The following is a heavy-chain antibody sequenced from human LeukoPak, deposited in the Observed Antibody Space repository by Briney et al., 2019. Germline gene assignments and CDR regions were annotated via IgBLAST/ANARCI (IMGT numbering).Heavy chain of an antibody. CDR2: IRYDGSNK. CDR3: AKVKSASFWSDYTCAFDI. D-gene: IGHD3-3*01. V-gene: IGHV3-30*02. J-gene: IGHJ3*02. CDR1: GFTFSSYG. Sequence: GGSLRLSCATSGFTFSSYGMHWVRQAPGKGLEGVAFIRYDGSNKYYADSVKGRFTISRDNSKNTLYLQMNSLRAEDTAVYYCAKVKSASFWSDYTCAFDIWGQGTMVTVSS.